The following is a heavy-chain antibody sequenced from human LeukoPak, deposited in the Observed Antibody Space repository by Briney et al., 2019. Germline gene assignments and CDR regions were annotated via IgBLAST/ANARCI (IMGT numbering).Heavy chain of an antibody. Sequence: SETLSLTCTVSGGSISSYYWSWIRQPPGKGLEWIGEINHSGSTNYNPSLKSRVTISVDTSKNQFSLKLSSVTAADTAVYYCARWVLSEDIVATIPSPYYYDSSGYQLDAFDIWGQGTMVTVSS. CDR2: INHSGST. CDR1: GGSISSYY. J-gene: IGHJ3*02. D-gene: IGHD3-22*01. V-gene: IGHV4-34*01. CDR3: ARWVLSEDIVATIPSPYYYDSSGYQLDAFDI.